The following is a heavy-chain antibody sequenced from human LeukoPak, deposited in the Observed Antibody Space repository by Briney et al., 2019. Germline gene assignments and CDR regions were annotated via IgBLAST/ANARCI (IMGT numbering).Heavy chain of an antibody. CDR2: ISDSGVTT. V-gene: IGHV3-23*01. J-gene: IGHJ4*02. CDR1: GFTFSTYP. D-gene: IGHD3-10*01. CDR3: AREGITMVRGAFDY. Sequence: GGSLRLSCAASGFTFSTYPMSWVRQAPGKGLDWVAAISDSGVTTQYADSVKGRFTISRDNSKNTLYLQMNSLRAEDTAVYYCAREGITMVRGAFDYWGQGTLVTVSS.